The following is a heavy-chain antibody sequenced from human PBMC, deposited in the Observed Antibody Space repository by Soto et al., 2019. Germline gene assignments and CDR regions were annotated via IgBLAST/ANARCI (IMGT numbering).Heavy chain of an antibody. Sequence: PSETLSLTCTVSGGSISGSSYYWGWIRQPPGKGLEWIGSIYYSGSTYYNPSLKSRVTISVDTSKNQFSLKLSSVTAADTAVYYCARHDWNYVEAYFDYWGQGTLVTVSS. V-gene: IGHV4-39*01. CDR2: IYYSGST. D-gene: IGHD1-7*01. J-gene: IGHJ4*02. CDR3: ARHDWNYVEAYFDY. CDR1: GGSISGSSYY.